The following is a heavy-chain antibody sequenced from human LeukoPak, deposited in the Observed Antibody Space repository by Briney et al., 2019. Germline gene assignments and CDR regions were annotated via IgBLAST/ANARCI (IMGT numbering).Heavy chain of an antibody. CDR3: AKDFVVVPGNVNYFDY. CDR1: GFTFSSYA. J-gene: IGHJ4*02. V-gene: IGHV3-23*01. D-gene: IGHD2-21*02. CDR2: ISGSGGNT. Sequence: PGGSLRLSCATSGFTFSSYAMSWVRQAPGKGLEWVSSISGSGGNTYYADSVKGRFTISRDYSKNTLYVQMKSLRAEDTAVYYCAKDFVVVPGNVNYFDYWGQGTLVTVSS.